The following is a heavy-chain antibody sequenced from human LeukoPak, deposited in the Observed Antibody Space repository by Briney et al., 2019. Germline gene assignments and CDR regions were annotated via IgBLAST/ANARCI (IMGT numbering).Heavy chain of an antibody. D-gene: IGHD3-10*01. CDR3: AKDYYGSGTYPDY. CDR2: ITGSGDST. V-gene: IGHV3-23*01. Sequence: PGGSLRLSCAASGFTFSTYAMNWVRQAPGKGLEWVSSITGSGDSTYFADSVKGRFTISRDNSKNTLYLQMNSLRAEDTAVYYCAKDYYGSGTYPDYWGQGTLVTVSS. J-gene: IGHJ4*02. CDR1: GFTFSTYA.